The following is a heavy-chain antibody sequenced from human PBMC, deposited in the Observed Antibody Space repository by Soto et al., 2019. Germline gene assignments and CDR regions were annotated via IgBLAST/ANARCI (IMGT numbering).Heavy chain of an antibody. CDR2: IYHSGRT. CDR1: GYSISSGYY. D-gene: IGHD3-22*01. CDR3: ARVSMIVGDDGNFDX. J-gene: IGHJ4*02. V-gene: IGHV4-38-2*01. Sequence: AETLSLTCAVSGYSISSGYYWGWIRQPPGKGMEWIGSIYHSGRTYYNTSLQSRVTISVDTSKNQFSLKLSSVTAADTAVYYCARVSMIVGDDGNFDXLGQGTRVA.